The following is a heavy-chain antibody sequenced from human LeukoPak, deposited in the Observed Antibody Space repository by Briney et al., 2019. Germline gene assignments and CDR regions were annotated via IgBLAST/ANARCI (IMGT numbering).Heavy chain of an antibody. CDR1: GFTVSSNH. CDR3: ARSGRNYYDSSGYTDWYFDL. D-gene: IGHD3-22*01. CDR2: IYIGGST. V-gene: IGHV3-53*01. Sequence: GGSLRLSCAASGFTVSSNHMSWVRQAPGKGLEWVSVIYIGGSTYYADSVKGRFTISRDNSKNTLYLQMNSLRAEDTAVYYCARSGRNYYDSSGYTDWYFDLWGRGTLVTVSS. J-gene: IGHJ2*01.